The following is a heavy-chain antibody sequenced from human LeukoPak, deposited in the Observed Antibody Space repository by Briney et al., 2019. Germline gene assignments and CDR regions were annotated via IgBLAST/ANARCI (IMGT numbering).Heavy chain of an antibody. CDR3: ANVDNSGYYSFDY. CDR2: VYKSGQI. D-gene: IGHD3-22*01. V-gene: IGHV4-59*01. CDR1: LDSTTSYY. J-gene: IGHJ4*02. Sequence: PSETLSLTCSVPLDSTTSYYWGWIRQSPGKEPEWLAYVYKSGQIDYNSSLRSRLFVSVDRSKAQLSLTLRSVTAADTAVYYCANVDNSGYYSFDYWGQGTLVTVSS.